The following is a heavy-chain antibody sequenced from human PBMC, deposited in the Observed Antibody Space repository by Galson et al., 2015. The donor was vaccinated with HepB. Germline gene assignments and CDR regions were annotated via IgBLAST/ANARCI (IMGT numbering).Heavy chain of an antibody. V-gene: IGHV3-64D*06. J-gene: IGHJ4*02. Sequence: SLRLSCAASGFTFSNYAMTWVRQAPGKGLEWVSTISNNGGSTYYADSVKGRFTISRDNSKNTLFLQMSSLRAEDTAVFYCVKTPGGSLLLHHFDYWGQGTLVTVSS. CDR3: VKTPGGSLLLHHFDY. CDR2: ISNNGGST. CDR1: GFTFSNYA. D-gene: IGHD3-22*01.